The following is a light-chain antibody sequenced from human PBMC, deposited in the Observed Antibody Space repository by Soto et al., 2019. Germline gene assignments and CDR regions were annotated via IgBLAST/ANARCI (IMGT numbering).Light chain of an antibody. CDR2: GAS. Sequence: EIGLTQSPGTLSVSPGERATLSCRASQSVSSSYLAWYQQKPGEAPMLLIYGASSRATGIPDRCSGSGSGTDFTLTISRLEPEDFAAYYCHQYCSYPLTFGGGTKVEIK. CDR3: HQYCSYPLT. J-gene: IGKJ4*01. CDR1: QSVSSSY. V-gene: IGKV3-20*01.